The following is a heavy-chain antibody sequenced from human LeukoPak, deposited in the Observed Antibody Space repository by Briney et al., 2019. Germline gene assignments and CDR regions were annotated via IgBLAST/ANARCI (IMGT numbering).Heavy chain of an antibody. Sequence: GGSLRLSCAASGFTFSRYAMNWVRQAPGEGLEWVSSISTTSSSSYIHYADSMKGRFTISRDNAKSSLYLQMNSLRAEDTDVHYCARVMAGYSYMDVWGKGTTVTVSS. D-gene: IGHD3-10*01. CDR1: GFTFSRYA. CDR2: ISTTSSSSYI. CDR3: ARVMAGYSYMDV. V-gene: IGHV3-21*01. J-gene: IGHJ6*03.